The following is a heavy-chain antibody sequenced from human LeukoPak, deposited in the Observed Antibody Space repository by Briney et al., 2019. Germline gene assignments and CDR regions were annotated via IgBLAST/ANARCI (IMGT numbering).Heavy chain of an antibody. CDR2: INWNGGST. CDR1: GFTFDDYG. Sequence: GGSLRLSCAASGFTFDDYGMSWVRHAPGKGLEWVSGINWNGGSTGYADSVKGRFTISRDNAKNSLYLQMNSLRTEDTALYYCALSSGPNSFFDYWGQGTLVTVSS. D-gene: IGHD4-23*01. J-gene: IGHJ4*02. V-gene: IGHV3-20*04. CDR3: ALSSGPNSFFDY.